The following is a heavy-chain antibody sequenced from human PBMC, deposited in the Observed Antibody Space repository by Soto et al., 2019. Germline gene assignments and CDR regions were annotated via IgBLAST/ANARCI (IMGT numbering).Heavy chain of an antibody. Sequence: SVKVSCKAPGGNFSSNGIRWVRQAPGQGLELMGGIIPTFGTTNYAHKFRGRVTITADESTGTAYMELSSLRSDDTAVYYCAGASDSTWYNWLDPWGQGTLVTVSS. CDR1: GGNFSSNG. CDR2: IIPTFGTT. J-gene: IGHJ5*02. D-gene: IGHD4-4*01. V-gene: IGHV1-69*13. CDR3: AGASDSTWYNWLDP.